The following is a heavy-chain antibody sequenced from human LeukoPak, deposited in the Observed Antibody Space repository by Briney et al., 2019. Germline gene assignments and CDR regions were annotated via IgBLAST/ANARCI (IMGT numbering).Heavy chain of an antibody. V-gene: IGHV3-23*01. CDR1: GFTFSSYA. Sequence: GGSLRLSCAASGFTFSSYAMSWVRQAPGRGLEWVSDISGNGDSAYYADSVKGRFTISRDNSKNTLYLQMNSLRAEDTAVYYCAKDLGYSSGWFPEGYFDYWGQGTLVTVSS. J-gene: IGHJ4*02. CDR2: ISGNGDSA. CDR3: AKDLGYSSGWFPEGYFDY. D-gene: IGHD6-19*01.